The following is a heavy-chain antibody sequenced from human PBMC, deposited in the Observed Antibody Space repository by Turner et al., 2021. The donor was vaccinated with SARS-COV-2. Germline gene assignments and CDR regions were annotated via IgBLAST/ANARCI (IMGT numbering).Heavy chain of an antibody. J-gene: IGHJ3*01. D-gene: IGHD2-2*01. CDR3: ALNATRREVVTEAFDF. CDR2: GDESGRT. V-gene: IGHV4-39*02. Sequence: HLQESGPGLVEPAETLSFTCTVSDDCIRNRVYFWGWFRQPPGKGLAWDATGDESGRTYYNPSYKPALQSRAILSVDTSTNGLSLKQRSVTAADAAVEYCALNATRREVVTEAFDFWGQGTMVTVSS. CDR1: DDCIRNRVYF.